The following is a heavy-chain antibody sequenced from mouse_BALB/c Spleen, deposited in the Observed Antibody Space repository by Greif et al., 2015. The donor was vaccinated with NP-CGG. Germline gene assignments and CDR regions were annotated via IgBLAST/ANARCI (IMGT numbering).Heavy chain of an antibody. Sequence: VKVVESGPGLVAPSQSLSITCTVSGFSLTSYGVHWVRQPPGKGLEWLGVLWAGGSTNYNSALMSRLSISKDNSKSXVCLVMNSLQHEDTAMYYCARDGYYAMDYWGQGTSVTVSS. J-gene: IGHJ4*01. CDR2: LWAGGST. CDR3: ARDGYYAMDY. V-gene: IGHV2-9*02. CDR1: GFSLTSYG.